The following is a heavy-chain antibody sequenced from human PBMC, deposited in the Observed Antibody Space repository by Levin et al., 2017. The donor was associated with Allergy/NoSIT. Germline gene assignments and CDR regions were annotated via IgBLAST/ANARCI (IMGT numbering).Heavy chain of an antibody. V-gene: IGHV1-69*13. Sequence: SVKVSCKASGGTFSSYAISWVRQAPGQGLEWMGGIIPIFGTANYAQKFQGRVTITADESTSTAYMELSSLRSEDTAVYYCAREGAILTGYYNGAFDIWGQGTMVTVSS. D-gene: IGHD3-9*01. J-gene: IGHJ3*02. CDR1: GGTFSSYA. CDR3: AREGAILTGYYNGAFDI. CDR2: IIPIFGTA.